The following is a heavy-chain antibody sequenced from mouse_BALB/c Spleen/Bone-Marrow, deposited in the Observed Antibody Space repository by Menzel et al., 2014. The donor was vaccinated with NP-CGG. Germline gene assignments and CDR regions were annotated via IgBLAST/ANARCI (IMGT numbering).Heavy chain of an antibody. Sequence: EVKLQESGGGLVQPGGSLKLSCATSGFTFSDYYMYWVRQTPEKRLEWVAYISNGGGSTYYPDTVKGRFTISRDNAKNTLYLQMSRLKSEDTAMYYCAGGGDSLLRLRSMDYWGQGTSVTVSS. CDR1: GFTFSDYY. J-gene: IGHJ4*01. CDR3: AGGGDSLLRLRSMDY. CDR2: ISNGGGST. V-gene: IGHV5-12*02. D-gene: IGHD1-2*01.